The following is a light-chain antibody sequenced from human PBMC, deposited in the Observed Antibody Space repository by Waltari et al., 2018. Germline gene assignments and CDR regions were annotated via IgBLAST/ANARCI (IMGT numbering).Light chain of an antibody. CDR2: KAS. Sequence: IQMTQSPATLSASVGDRITITCQASENINNFLAWYQQKPGKAPKLLIYKASTLENGGPSRFSGGGSGTEFTLTISSLQPDDFATYHCQQYNTYWLTFGGGTKVEIK. CDR3: QQYNTYWLT. CDR1: ENINNF. J-gene: IGKJ4*01. V-gene: IGKV1-5*03.